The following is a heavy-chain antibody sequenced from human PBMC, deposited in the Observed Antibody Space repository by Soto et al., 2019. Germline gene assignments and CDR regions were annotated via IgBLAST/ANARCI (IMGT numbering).Heavy chain of an antibody. D-gene: IGHD3-3*01. CDR2: ISGSGGST. Sequence: SLRLSCAASGFTFSSYAMSWVRQAPGKGQEWVSAISGSGGSTYYADSVKGRFTISRDHSKNTLYLQMNSLRAEDTAVYYCAKLHSPPAPVFRLLEWLLSAFDIWGQGTMVTVSS. CDR3: AKLHSPPAPVFRLLEWLLSAFDI. CDR1: GFTFSSYA. V-gene: IGHV3-23*01. J-gene: IGHJ3*02.